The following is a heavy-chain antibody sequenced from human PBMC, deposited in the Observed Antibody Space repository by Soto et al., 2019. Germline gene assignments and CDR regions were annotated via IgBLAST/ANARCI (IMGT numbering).Heavy chain of an antibody. CDR3: ARRGSRAWIHGLDV. CDR1: GYSFTNYW. D-gene: IGHD5-18*01. CDR2: IYPGDSET. J-gene: IGHJ6*02. Sequence: GESLKISCKGSGYSFTNYWIAWVRQMPGKGLEWIGIIYPGDSETKYSPSFQGQVTFSVDTSISTAYLQWSSLKASDTAMYYCARRGSRAWIHGLDVWGQGTTVTVSS. V-gene: IGHV5-51*01.